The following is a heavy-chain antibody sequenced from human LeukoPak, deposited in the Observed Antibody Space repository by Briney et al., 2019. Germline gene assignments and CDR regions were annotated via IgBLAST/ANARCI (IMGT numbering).Heavy chain of an antibody. D-gene: IGHD2-15*01. CDR1: GYSFTSYW. CDR3: ARGVARQRGYCSGGSCYSYAFDI. J-gene: IGHJ3*02. Sequence: GESLKISCKGSGYSFTSYWIGWVRQMPGKGLEWMGIIYPGDSDTRYSPSFQGQVTISADKSISTAYLQWSSLKASDTAMYYCARGVARQRGYCSGGSCYSYAFDIWGQGTMVTVSS. CDR2: IYPGDSDT. V-gene: IGHV5-51*01.